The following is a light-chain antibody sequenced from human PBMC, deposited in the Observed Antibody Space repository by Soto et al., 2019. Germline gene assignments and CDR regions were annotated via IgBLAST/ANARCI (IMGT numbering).Light chain of an antibody. CDR1: SSNLGSHY. CDR3: GAWDDSLNGAV. CDR2: KND. Sequence: QSVLTQAPSASGTPGQKVIISRSGRSSNLGSHYVYWYQQLPGTAPKLLIYKNDQRPSGVPDRFSGSKSGTSASLAISGLRSEDEADYYCGAWDDSLNGAVFGGGTQLTVL. J-gene: IGLJ7*01. V-gene: IGLV1-47*01.